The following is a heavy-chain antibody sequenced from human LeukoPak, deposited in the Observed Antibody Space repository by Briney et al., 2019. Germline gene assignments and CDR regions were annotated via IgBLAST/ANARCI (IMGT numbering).Heavy chain of an antibody. CDR3: ARASMEDIVVVPAAIKWYFDL. V-gene: IGHV4-61*02. CDR1: GGSISSGSYY. D-gene: IGHD2-2*01. CDR2: IYTSAST. J-gene: IGHJ2*01. Sequence: SQTLSLTCTVSGGSISSGSYYWSWIRQPAGKGLEWIGRIYTSASTNYNPSLKSRATISVDTSKNQFSLKLSSVTAADTAVYYCARASMEDIVVVPAAIKWYFDLWGRGTLVTVSS.